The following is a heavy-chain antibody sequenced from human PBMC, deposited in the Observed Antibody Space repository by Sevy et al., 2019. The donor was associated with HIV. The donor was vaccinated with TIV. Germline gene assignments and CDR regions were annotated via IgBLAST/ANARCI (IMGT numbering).Heavy chain of an antibody. CDR3: TKHSHADY. V-gene: IGHV3-73*01. Sequence: GGSLRLSCAASGFNFSAAAMHWVRPASGKGLEWVGRIRSEGKNYATAYAVSVTGRFTIYRDDSKKMVFLQMSSLKTEDTAVYYCTKHSHADYWGRGTLVTVSS. CDR1: GFNFSAAA. CDR2: IRSEGKNYAT. J-gene: IGHJ4*02.